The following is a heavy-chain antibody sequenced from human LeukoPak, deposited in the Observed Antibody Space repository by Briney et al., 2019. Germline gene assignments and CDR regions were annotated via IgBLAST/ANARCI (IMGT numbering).Heavy chain of an antibody. V-gene: IGHV1-69*13. D-gene: IGHD3-22*01. CDR2: IIPIFGTA. CDR3: ARGGSDSSGYYYGVDY. J-gene: IGHJ4*02. CDR1: GGTFSSYA. Sequence: ASVTVSCTASGGTFSSYAISWVRQAPGQGLEWMGGIIPIFGTANYAQKFQGRVTITADESTSTAYMELSSLRSEDTAVYYCARGGSDSSGYYYGVDYWGQGTLVTVSS.